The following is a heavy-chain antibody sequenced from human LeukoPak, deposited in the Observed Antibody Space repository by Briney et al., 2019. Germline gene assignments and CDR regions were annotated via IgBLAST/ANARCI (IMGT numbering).Heavy chain of an antibody. Sequence: SGTLSLTCTVSGSSISSYYWSWIRQPPGKGLEWIGYIYTSGSTNYNPSLKSRVTIPVDTSKNQFSLKLSSVTAADTAVYYCASLPRDGYNYGKYARRNWFDPWGQGTLVTVSS. CDR1: GSSISSYY. J-gene: IGHJ5*02. D-gene: IGHD5-24*01. V-gene: IGHV4-4*09. CDR3: ASLPRDGYNYGKYARRNWFDP. CDR2: IYTSGST.